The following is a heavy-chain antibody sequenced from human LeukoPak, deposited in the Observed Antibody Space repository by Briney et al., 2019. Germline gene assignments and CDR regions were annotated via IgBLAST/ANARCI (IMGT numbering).Heavy chain of an antibody. V-gene: IGHV3-7*01. CDR3: ARATPISGWYSVY. Sequence: GGSLRLSCAASGFTFSSYWMSWVRQAPGKGLEWVANIKQDGSEKYFVDSVEGRFTISRDNAKNSLYLQMNSLGAEDTAVYYCARATPISGWYSVYWGQGTLVTVSS. J-gene: IGHJ4*02. CDR2: IKQDGSEK. CDR1: GFTFSSYW. D-gene: IGHD6-19*01.